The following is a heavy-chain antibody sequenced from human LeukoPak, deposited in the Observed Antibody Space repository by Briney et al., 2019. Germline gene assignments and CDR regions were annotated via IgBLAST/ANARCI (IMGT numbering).Heavy chain of an antibody. CDR2: INPNSGGT. CDR3: ARYGIVVVTAIPGGYFDY. J-gene: IGHJ4*02. D-gene: IGHD2-21*02. V-gene: IGHV1-2*02. CDR1: GYTLTGYY. Sequence: ASVKVSCKASGYTLTGYYMHWVRQAPGQGLEWMGWINPNSGGTNYAQKFQGRVTMTRDTSISTAYMELSRLRSDDTAVYYCARYGIVVVTAIPGGYFDYWGQGTLVTVSS.